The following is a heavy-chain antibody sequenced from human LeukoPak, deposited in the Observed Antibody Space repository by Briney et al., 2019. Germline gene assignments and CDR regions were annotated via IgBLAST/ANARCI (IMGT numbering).Heavy chain of an antibody. CDR3: ARDWETGSQGFDY. J-gene: IGHJ4*02. Sequence: GGSLRLSCAASGSTFSSYSMNWVRQAPGKGLEWVSYINSSSSTIYYADSVKGRFTISRDNAKNSLYLQMNSLRAEDTAVYYCARDWETGSQGFDYWGQGTLVTVSS. V-gene: IGHV3-48*01. CDR2: INSSSSTI. D-gene: IGHD7-27*01. CDR1: GSTFSSYS.